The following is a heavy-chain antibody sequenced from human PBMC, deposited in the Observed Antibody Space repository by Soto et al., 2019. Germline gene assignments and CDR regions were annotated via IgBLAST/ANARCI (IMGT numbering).Heavy chain of an antibody. CDR3: ARDSMVRGVISWYFDF. V-gene: IGHV4-31*03. Sequence: PSETLSLTCTVSGGSISSGGYYWSWIRQHPGKGLEWIGYIYYSGSTYYNPSLKSRVTISVDTSKNQFSLKLSSVTAADTAVYYFARDSMVRGVISWYFDFWGRGTLVTVS. CDR1: GGSISSGGYY. CDR2: IYYSGST. J-gene: IGHJ2*01. D-gene: IGHD3-10*01.